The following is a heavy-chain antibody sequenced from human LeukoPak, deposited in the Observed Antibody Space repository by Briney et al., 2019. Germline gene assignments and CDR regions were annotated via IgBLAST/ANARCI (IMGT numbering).Heavy chain of an antibody. J-gene: IGHJ4*02. D-gene: IGHD6-19*01. CDR1: GYTFTSYD. V-gene: IGHV1-8*03. CDR2: MNPNSGNT. Sequence: ASVKVSCKASGYTFTSYDINWVRQATGQGLEWMGWMNPNSGNTGYAQKFQGRVTITRNTSISTAYMELSSLRSEDTAVYYCARGPRSVADTSYYFDYWGQGTLVTVSS. CDR3: ARGPRSVADTSYYFDY.